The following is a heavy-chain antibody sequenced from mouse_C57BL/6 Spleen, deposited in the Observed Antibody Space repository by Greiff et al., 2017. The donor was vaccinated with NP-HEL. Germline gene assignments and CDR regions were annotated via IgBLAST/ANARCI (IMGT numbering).Heavy chain of an antibody. CDR3: ARGSGYYDYDY. CDR2: IYPGDGDT. V-gene: IGHV1-80*01. D-gene: IGHD2-4*01. Sequence: QVQLKQSGAELVKPGASVKISCKASGYAFSSYWMNWVKQRPGKGLEWIGQIYPGDGDTNYNGKFKGKATLTADKSSSTAYMQLSSLTSEDSAVYFCARGSGYYDYDYWGQGTTLTVSS. CDR1: GYAFSSYW. J-gene: IGHJ2*01.